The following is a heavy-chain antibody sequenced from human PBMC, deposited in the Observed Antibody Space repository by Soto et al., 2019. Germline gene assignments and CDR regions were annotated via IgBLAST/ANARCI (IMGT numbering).Heavy chain of an antibody. J-gene: IGHJ6*01. D-gene: IGHD3-3*01. CDR3: ASAHRCYDQYYCIDV. CDR2: IYYSGNT. CDR1: GGSISSNVYY. V-gene: IGHV4-31*03. Sequence: SETLSLTCTVSGGSISSNVYYWSCIRQHPGKGLEWIGYIYYSGNTYYNPSLKSRVTISLDTSKKQFALKLSSVAAADTAVYYCASAHRCYDQYYCIDVCWRGTKVTXS.